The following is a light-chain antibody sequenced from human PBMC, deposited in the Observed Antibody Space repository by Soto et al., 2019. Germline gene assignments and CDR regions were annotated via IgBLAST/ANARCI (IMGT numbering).Light chain of an antibody. CDR2: EVS. CDR3: SSYRSSGTWV. CDR1: NNDIGGFDF. J-gene: IGLJ3*02. V-gene: IGLV2-14*01. Sequence: QSALIQPASVSGSPGQSITISCTGTNNDIGGFDFVSWYHQYPGKAPELVIYEVSNRPSGVSNRFPGSKAGNTASLTISGLQAEDEADYYCSSYRSSGTWVFGGGTKLTVL.